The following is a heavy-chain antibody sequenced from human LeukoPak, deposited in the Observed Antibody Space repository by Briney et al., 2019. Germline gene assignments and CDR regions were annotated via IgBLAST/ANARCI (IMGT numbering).Heavy chain of an antibody. CDR1: GFTFSSYA. CDR3: ARPIIAAAGNWFDP. Sequence: GGSLRLSCAASGFTFSSYAMHWVRQAPGKGLEWVAVISYDVSNKYYADSVKGRFTISRDNSKNTLYLQMNSLRAEDTAVYYCARPIIAAAGNWFDPWGQGTLVTVSS. V-gene: IGHV3-30*01. D-gene: IGHD6-13*01. J-gene: IGHJ5*02. CDR2: ISYDVSNK.